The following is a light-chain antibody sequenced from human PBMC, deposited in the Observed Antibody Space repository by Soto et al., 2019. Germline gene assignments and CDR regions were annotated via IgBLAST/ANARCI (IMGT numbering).Light chain of an antibody. CDR2: EAS. CDR1: QSISNW. V-gene: IGKV1-5*03. J-gene: IGKJ1*01. CDR3: HQYNRFPRT. Sequence: DIQMTQSPSTLSVSVGDTVTISCRSSQSISNWLAWHQQKPGKAPKLLIYEASSLQSGVPSRFSGSGSGTEFTLTITSLQPDDFATYYCHQYNRFPRTFGQGTKVDI.